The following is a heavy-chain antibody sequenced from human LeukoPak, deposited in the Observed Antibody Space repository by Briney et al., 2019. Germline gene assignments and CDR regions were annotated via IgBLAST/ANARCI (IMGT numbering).Heavy chain of an antibody. CDR2: ISYSGRST. D-gene: IGHD6-19*01. J-gene: IGHJ4*02. V-gene: IGHV3-23*01. CDR1: GFTFESFG. Sequence: PGGSLRLSCAASGFTFESFGMNCVRQAPGKGLEWVSGISYSGRSTYYTDSVKGRFTISRDNSENTLYLQMNSLRGDDTAVYYCAKDLAGSGMYGGLDYWGQGILVTVSS. CDR3: AKDLAGSGMYGGLDY.